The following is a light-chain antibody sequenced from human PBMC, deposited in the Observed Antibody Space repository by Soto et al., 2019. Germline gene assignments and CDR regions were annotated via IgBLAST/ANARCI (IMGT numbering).Light chain of an antibody. CDR3: QQRTIWPLT. CDR2: DAS. CDR1: QSVSSY. V-gene: IGKV3-11*01. Sequence: EIVLTQSPATLSLSPGERATLSCRASQSVSSYLAWFQQKPGQAPRLLIYDASNRGTGIPARFSGSGSGTDFPLTISSLEPEDFAVYYCQQRTIWPLTFGGGTKVEIK. J-gene: IGKJ4*01.